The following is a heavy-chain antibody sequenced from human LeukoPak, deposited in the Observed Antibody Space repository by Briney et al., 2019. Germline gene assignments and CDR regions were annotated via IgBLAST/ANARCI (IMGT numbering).Heavy chain of an antibody. CDR2: ISSSSSYI. CDR1: GFTFSSYS. D-gene: IGHD3-22*01. J-gene: IGHJ6*03. V-gene: IGHV3-21*01. Sequence: PGGSLRLSCAASGFTFSSYSMNWVRQAPGKGLEWVSSISSSSSYIYYADSVKGRFTISRDNAKNSLYLQVNSLRAEDTAVYYCARDGHYYDSSGYYYYMDVWGKGTTVTISS. CDR3: ARDGHYYDSSGYYYYMDV.